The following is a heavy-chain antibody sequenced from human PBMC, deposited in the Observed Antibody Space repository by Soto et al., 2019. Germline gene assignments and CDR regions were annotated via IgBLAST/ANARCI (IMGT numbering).Heavy chain of an antibody. CDR3: ARGSVLGWLRSYFDY. V-gene: IGHV4-59*01. D-gene: IGHD5-12*01. CDR1: GGSISSYY. J-gene: IGHJ4*02. CDR2: INYSGTT. Sequence: QVQLQESGPGLVKPSETLSLTCTVPGGSISSYYWSWIRQPPGKGLEWIGYINYSGTTEYNPSLKSRVSISIDTSKNQFSLKMISVTAADTAVYYCARGSVLGWLRSYFDYWGQGTLVTVSS.